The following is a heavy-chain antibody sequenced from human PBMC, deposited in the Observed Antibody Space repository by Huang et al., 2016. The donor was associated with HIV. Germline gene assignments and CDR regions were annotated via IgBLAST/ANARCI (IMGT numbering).Heavy chain of an antibody. J-gene: IGHJ3*02. Sequence: QVQLVESGGGVVQPGRSMSLSCAASGFPFNNQAMHWVRQAPGKGRYWVAVISNDGSNNYYADSVKGRFTISRDSSKSTLFLHMTSLRTEDTAVYYCARAKDTWDAYDIWGQGTMVIVSS. D-gene: IGHD5-18*01. CDR3: ARAKDTWDAYDI. CDR2: ISNDGSNN. V-gene: IGHV3-30-3*01. CDR1: GFPFNNQA.